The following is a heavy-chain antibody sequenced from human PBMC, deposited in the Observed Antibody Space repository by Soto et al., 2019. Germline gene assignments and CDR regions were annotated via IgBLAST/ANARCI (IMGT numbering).Heavy chain of an antibody. V-gene: IGHV6-1*01. CDR2: TYYRSNWYS. J-gene: IGHJ4*01. Sequence: SQTLSLTCAISGDSVSSTSTAWSWIRQSPSRGLEWLGRTYYRSNWYSDYAVSVKSRITINPDTSKNQFSLQLNSVTPDDTAVYYCARGSYYSGWVWGHGPLVPVSS. CDR3: ARGSYYSGWV. CDR1: GDSVSSTSTA. D-gene: IGHD6-19*01.